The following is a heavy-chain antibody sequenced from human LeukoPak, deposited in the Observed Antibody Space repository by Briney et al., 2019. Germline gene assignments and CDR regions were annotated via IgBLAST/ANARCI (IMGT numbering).Heavy chain of an antibody. CDR1: GGSISSYY. V-gene: IGHV4-59*01. CDR2: IYYSGST. CDR3: ARALGYCSSTSCYAGGVFDY. J-gene: IGHJ4*02. D-gene: IGHD2-2*01. Sequence: SETLSHTCTVSGGSISSYYWSWIRQPPGKGLEWIGYIYYSGSTNYNPSLKSRVTISVDTSKNQFSLKLSSVTAADTAVYYCARALGYCSSTSCYAGGVFDYWGQGTLVTVSS.